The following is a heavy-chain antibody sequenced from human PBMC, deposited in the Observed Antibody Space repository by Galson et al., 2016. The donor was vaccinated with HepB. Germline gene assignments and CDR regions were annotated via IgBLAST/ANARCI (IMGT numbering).Heavy chain of an antibody. Sequence: ETLSLTCTVSGGSISSTSYYWGWIRQPPRKGLEWIGSIYYSGSTYYNPSLKSRVTISVDTSKNQFSLKLSSVTAADTAVYYCARHRITTIVVGHRAFDIWGQGTMVTVSS. D-gene: IGHD3-22*01. CDR3: ARHRITTIVVGHRAFDI. CDR1: GGSISSTSYY. V-gene: IGHV4-39*01. CDR2: IYYSGST. J-gene: IGHJ3*02.